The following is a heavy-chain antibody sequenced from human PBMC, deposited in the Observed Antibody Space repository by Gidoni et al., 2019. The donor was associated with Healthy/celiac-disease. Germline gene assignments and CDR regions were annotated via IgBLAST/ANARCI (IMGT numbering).Heavy chain of an antibody. CDR3: AKGGTIFGSFDY. CDR2: ISGSGGST. V-gene: IGHV3-23*01. Sequence: EVQLLESGGGLVQPGGSLRLSCAASGFTFSSYPMSWVRKAPGKGLEWVSAISGSGGSTYYADSVKGRFTISRDNSKNTLYLQMNSLRAEDTAVYYCAKGGTIFGSFDYWGQGTLVTVSS. D-gene: IGHD3-3*01. J-gene: IGHJ4*02. CDR1: GFTFSSYP.